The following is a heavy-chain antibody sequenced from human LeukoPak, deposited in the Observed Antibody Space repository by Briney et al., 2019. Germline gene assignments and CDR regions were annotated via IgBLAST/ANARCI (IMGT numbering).Heavy chain of an antibody. D-gene: IGHD1-26*01. CDR3: ARAYSGSYLDGY. J-gene: IGHJ4*02. CDR1: GGSFSGYY. V-gene: IGHV4-34*01. CDR2: INHSGST. Sequence: PSETLSLTCAVYGGSFSGYYWSWIRQPPGKGLEWIGEINHSGSTNYNPSLKSRVTISVDTSKNQFSLKLSSVTAADTAVYYCARAYSGSYLDGYWGQGTLVTVSS.